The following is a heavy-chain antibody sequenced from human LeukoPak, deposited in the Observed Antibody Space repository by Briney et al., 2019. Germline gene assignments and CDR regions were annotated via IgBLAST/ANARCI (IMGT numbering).Heavy chain of an antibody. Sequence: GGSLRLSCAASGFTFSSYTMSWVRQAPGKGLEWVSAISGSGGRTYYVDSVKGRFTISRDNSKNTLYLQMNSLRAEDTAVYYCAKDQGYRVYDPLDYGDRGTLVTVSS. J-gene: IGHJ4*02. D-gene: IGHD5/OR15-5a*01. CDR2: ISGSGGRT. V-gene: IGHV3-23*01. CDR3: AKDQGYRVYDPLDY. CDR1: GFTFSSYT.